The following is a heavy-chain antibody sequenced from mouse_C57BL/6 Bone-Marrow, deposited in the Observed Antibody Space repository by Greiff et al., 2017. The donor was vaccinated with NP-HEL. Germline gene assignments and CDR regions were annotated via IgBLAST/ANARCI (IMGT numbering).Heavy chain of an antibody. CDR3: ARRGTTVVEPFWYFDV. Sequence: EVKLVESGGGLVKPGGSLKLSCAASGFTFSDYGMHWVRQAPEKGLEWVAYISSGSSTIYYADTVKGRFTISRDTAKNTLFLQMTSLRSEDTAMYYCARRGTTVVEPFWYFDVWGTGTTVTVSS. D-gene: IGHD1-1*01. J-gene: IGHJ1*03. CDR2: ISSGSSTI. V-gene: IGHV5-17*01. CDR1: GFTFSDYG.